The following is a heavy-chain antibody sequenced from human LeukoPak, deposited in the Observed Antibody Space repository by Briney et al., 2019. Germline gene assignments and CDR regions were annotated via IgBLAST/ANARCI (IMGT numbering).Heavy chain of an antibody. CDR1: GFSIDDYG. V-gene: IGHV3-20*04. J-gene: IGHJ6*03. D-gene: IGHD2-2*01. Sequence: GGSLRLSSAASGFSIDDYGMSWVRQAPGKGLEWVSGITWNGGSRGYADSVKGRFTISRDNAKNSLYLQMNSLRAEDTALYYCAMKFTRDYYYMDVWGKGTTVTVSS. CDR3: AMKFTRDYYYMDV. CDR2: ITWNGGSR.